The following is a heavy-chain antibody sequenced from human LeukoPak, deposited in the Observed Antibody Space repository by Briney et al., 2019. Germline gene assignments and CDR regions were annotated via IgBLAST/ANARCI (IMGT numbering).Heavy chain of an antibody. Sequence: PGGSLRLSCAASGFTFRNYAMHWLRQAPGKGLGWVAVVSYDGIDTYYADSVKGRFTVSRDDAKNSLYLQMNSLRVEDTAVYYCARESTGYYYYGMDVWGQGTTVTVSS. CDR1: GFTFRNYA. D-gene: IGHD4-17*01. CDR3: ARESTGYYYYGMDV. CDR2: VSYDGIDT. J-gene: IGHJ6*02. V-gene: IGHV3-30-3*01.